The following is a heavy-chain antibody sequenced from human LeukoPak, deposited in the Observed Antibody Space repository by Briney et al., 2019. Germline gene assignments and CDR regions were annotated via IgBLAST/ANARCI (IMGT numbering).Heavy chain of an antibody. V-gene: IGHV1-46*01. D-gene: IGHD2-2*01. Sequence: ASVKVSCKASGYTFTSYYMHWVRQAPGQGLEWMGIINPSGGSTSYAQKFQGRVTMTRDTSASTVYMELSSLRSEDTAVYYCAREGSSANFDYWGQGTLVTVSS. CDR2: INPSGGST. CDR1: GYTFTSYY. J-gene: IGHJ4*02. CDR3: AREGSSANFDY.